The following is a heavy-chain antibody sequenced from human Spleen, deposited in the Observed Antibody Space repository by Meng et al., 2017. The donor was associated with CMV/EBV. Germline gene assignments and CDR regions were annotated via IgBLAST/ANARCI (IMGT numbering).Heavy chain of an antibody. Sequence: PVLWNLAVSLSLTFTVSVGAFIIYYWSWIRPPPGKGLEWIGYIYYSGSTNYNPSLKSRVTISVDTSKNQFPLKLSSVTAADTAVYYCARDRWAVAGPNWFDPWGQGTLVTVSS. CDR1: VGAFIIYY. CDR2: IYYSGST. J-gene: IGHJ5*02. D-gene: IGHD6-19*01. CDR3: ARDRWAVAGPNWFDP. V-gene: IGHV4-59*12.